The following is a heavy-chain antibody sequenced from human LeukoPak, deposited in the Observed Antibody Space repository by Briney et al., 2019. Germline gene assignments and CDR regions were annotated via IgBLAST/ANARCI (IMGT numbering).Heavy chain of an antibody. D-gene: IGHD4-17*01. Sequence: PGGSLRLSCAASGFTFSSYGMHWVRQAPGKGLEWVALIWYDGSIKYYEDSVKGRFTIPRDNSKNTLYLQMNSLRAEDTAVYYCARDQADGDYYFDYWGQGTLVTVSS. CDR1: GFTFSSYG. CDR3: ARDQADGDYYFDY. CDR2: IWYDGSIK. J-gene: IGHJ4*02. V-gene: IGHV3-33*01.